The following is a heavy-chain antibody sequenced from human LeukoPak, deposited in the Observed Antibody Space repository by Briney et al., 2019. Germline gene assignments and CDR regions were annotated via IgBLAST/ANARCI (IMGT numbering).Heavy chain of an antibody. V-gene: IGHV1-24*01. Sequence: ASVKVSCKVSGYTLTELSMHWVRQAPGKGLEWMGGFDPEDGETIYAQKFQGRVTMTEDTSTDTAYMELSSLRSEDTAVYYCATGKLAYCGGDCYLRAFDIWGQGTMVTVSS. CDR2: FDPEDGET. CDR1: GYTLTELS. CDR3: ATGKLAYCGGDCYLRAFDI. J-gene: IGHJ3*02. D-gene: IGHD2-21*02.